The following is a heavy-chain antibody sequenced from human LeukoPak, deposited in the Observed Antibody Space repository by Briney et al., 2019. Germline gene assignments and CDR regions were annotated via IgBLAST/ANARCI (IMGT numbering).Heavy chain of an antibody. V-gene: IGHV3-23*01. Sequence: GGSLRLSCAASGSTFSSYAMSWVRQAPGKGLEWVSAISGSGAGTYYADSVKGRFTISRDNSKNTLYLQMNSLRAEDTAVYYCAKDLRRAAAAYNIDYWGQGTLVTVSS. CDR1: GSTFSSYA. CDR3: AKDLRRAAAAYNIDY. CDR2: ISGSGAGT. J-gene: IGHJ4*02. D-gene: IGHD2-2*01.